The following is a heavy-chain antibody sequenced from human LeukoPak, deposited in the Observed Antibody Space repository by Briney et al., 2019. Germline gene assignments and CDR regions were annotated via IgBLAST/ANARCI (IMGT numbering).Heavy chain of an antibody. CDR1: GGSIISSSHY. J-gene: IGHJ4*02. V-gene: IGHV4-39*02. CDR3: AKTRENYNVLTGYYAGNYYFES. CDR2: IYHSGTS. Sequence: SETLSLTCTVSGGSIISSSHYWGWIRQPPGKGPEWIGSIYHSGTSYYNPSLKSRVTISIDTSKNPFSLRLNSVTAADMAVYYCAKTRENYNVLTGYYAGNYYFESWGQGTLVTVSS. D-gene: IGHD3-9*01.